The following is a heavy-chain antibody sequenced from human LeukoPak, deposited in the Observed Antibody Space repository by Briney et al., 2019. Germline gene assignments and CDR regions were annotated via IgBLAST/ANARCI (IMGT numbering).Heavy chain of an antibody. CDR1: GFTLSSYG. V-gene: IGHV3-30*02. CDR3: AKAGTYCSSTSCSFDY. D-gene: IGHD2-2*01. J-gene: IGHJ4*02. Sequence: PGGSLRLSCAASGFTLSSYGMHWVRQAPGKGLEWVAFIRYDGSNKYYADSVKGRFTISRDNSKNTLYLQMNSLRAEDTAVYYCAKAGTYCSSTSCSFDYWGQGTLVTVSS. CDR2: IRYDGSNK.